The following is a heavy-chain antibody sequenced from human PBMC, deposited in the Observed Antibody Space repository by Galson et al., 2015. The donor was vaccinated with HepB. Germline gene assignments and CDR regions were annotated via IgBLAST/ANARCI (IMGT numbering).Heavy chain of an antibody. J-gene: IGHJ5*02. V-gene: IGHV3-15*01. D-gene: IGHD2-8*02. Sequence: SLRLSCAASGFPFNNAWMTWVRQAPGMGLEWVGHIKSKTDDETTDYAAPVKGRFTISRDDSKNRLYLQMNSLKTEDTAVYYCTTDVYYSTYWSWLDPWGQGTLVTVSS. CDR3: TTDVYYSTYWSWLDP. CDR1: GFPFNNAW. CDR2: IKSKTDDETT.